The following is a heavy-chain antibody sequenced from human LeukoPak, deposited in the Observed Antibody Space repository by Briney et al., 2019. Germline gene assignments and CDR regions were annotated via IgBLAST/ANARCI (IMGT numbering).Heavy chain of an antibody. CDR1: GFAFDDYA. D-gene: IGHD6-13*01. CDR2: ISGDGGTT. Sequence: GGSLRLSCTASGFAFDDYAMHWVRQAPAKGREWVSLISGDGGTTDYADSVKGRFTISRDNRRNSLYLHMNSLRTEDTALYFCAKVYVGSWYAYDHWGQGTLVTVSS. CDR3: AKVYVGSWYAYDH. J-gene: IGHJ4*02. V-gene: IGHV3-43*02.